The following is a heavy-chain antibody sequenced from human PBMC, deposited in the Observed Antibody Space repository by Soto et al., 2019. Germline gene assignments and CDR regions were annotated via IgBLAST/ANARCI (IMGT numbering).Heavy chain of an antibody. CDR2: ISYDGSNK. J-gene: IGHJ2*01. V-gene: IGHV3-30-3*01. Sequence: QVQLVESGGGVVQPGRSLRLSCAASGFTCSSYAMHWVRQAPGKGLEWVAVISYDGSNKYYADSVKGRFTISRDNSKNTLYLQMNSLRAEDTAVYYCARDPLWGTAMVLWYFDLWGRGTLVTVSS. CDR3: ARDPLWGTAMVLWYFDL. D-gene: IGHD5-18*01. CDR1: GFTCSSYA.